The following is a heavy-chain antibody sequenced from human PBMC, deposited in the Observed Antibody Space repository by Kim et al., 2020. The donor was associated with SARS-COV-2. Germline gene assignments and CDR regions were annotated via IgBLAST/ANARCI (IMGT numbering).Heavy chain of an antibody. J-gene: IGHJ4*02. CDR2: IYTSGST. Sequence: SETLSLTCTVSGGSISSYYWSWIRQPAGKGLEWIGRIYTSGSTNYNPSLKSRVTMSVDTSKNQFSLKLSSVTAADTAVYYCARDPNSSSWYGAFDYWGQGTLVTVSS. CDR1: GGSISSYY. CDR3: ARDPNSSSWYGAFDY. D-gene: IGHD6-13*01. V-gene: IGHV4-4*07.